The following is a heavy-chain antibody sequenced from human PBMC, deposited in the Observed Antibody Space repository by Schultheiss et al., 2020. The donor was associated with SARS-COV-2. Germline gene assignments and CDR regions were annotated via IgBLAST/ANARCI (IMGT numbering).Heavy chain of an antibody. V-gene: IGHV3-30*18. D-gene: IGHD6-13*01. J-gene: IGHJ4*02. CDR3: AKNPRSGSSSWYTFDF. Sequence: GGSLRLSCEASGFIFTSYGMHWVRQAPGKGLEWVALLSYDGGNKLYADSVKGRFTISRDNAKNSLNLQMNSLRAEDTALYYCAKNPRSGSSSWYTFDFWGQGTLVTVSS. CDR2: LSYDGGNK. CDR1: GFIFTSYG.